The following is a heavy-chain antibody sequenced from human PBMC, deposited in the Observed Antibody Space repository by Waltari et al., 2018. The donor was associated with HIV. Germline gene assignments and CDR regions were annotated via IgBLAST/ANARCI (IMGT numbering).Heavy chain of an antibody. J-gene: IGHJ6*02. Sequence: QVQLVEAGGGLVKPGGSLRLSCAASGFTFSDYYSSWIRQAQGKGPEGVSYISSSGSTIYYADSVKGRFTISRENAKNSLYLQMSSLRAEDTAVYYCATGGGQFRFGVAKRTYGMDVWGQGTTVTVSS. D-gene: IGHD3-10*01. CDR1: GFTFSDYY. CDR3: ATGGGQFRFGVAKRTYGMDV. CDR2: ISSSGSTI. V-gene: IGHV3-11*01.